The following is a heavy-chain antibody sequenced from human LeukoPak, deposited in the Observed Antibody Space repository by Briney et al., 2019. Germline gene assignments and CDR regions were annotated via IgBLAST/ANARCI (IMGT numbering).Heavy chain of an antibody. CDR2: IKQDGSEK. CDR1: GFTFSRYW. J-gene: IGHJ4*02. Sequence: GGSLRLSCAASGFTFSRYWMSWVRQAPGKGLEWVANIKQDGSEKYYVDSVKGRFTISRDNAKNSVFLQMNSLRAEDTAVYYCARHVVAVGFDYWGQGTLVTVSS. CDR3: ARHVVAVGFDY. D-gene: IGHD3-22*01. V-gene: IGHV3-7*01.